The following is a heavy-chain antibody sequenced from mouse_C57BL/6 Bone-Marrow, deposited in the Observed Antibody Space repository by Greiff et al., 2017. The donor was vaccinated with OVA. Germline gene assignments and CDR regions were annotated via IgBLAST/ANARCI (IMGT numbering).Heavy chain of an antibody. CDR1: GYTFTSYG. CDR3: ARWGRYYGSHYYAMDY. Sequence: QVQLKQSGAELARPGASVKLSCKASGYTFTSYGISWVKQRTGQGLEWIGEIYPRSGNTYYNEKFKGKATLTADKSSSTAYMELRSLTSEDSAVYFCARWGRYYGSHYYAMDYWGKGPSVTVSS. CDR2: IYPRSGNT. D-gene: IGHD1-1*01. V-gene: IGHV1-81*01. J-gene: IGHJ4*01.